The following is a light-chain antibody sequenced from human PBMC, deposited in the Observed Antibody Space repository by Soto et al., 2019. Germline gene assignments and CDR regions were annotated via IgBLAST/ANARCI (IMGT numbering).Light chain of an antibody. J-gene: IGLJ1*01. CDR1: SSDVGPYYL. CDR3: CSYAGSSTFV. CDR2: EGS. Sequence: QSALTQPASVSGSPGQSITISCTGTSSDVGPYYLVSWYQRHPGKAPKLMIYEGSKRPSGVSNRFSGSKSGNTASLTISGLQAEDEADYYCCSYAGSSTFVFGTGTKLTVL. V-gene: IGLV2-23*01.